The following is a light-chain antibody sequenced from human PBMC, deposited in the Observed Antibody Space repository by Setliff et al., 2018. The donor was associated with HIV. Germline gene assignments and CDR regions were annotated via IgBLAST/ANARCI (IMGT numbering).Light chain of an antibody. CDR3: LLSYSNTYV. CDR2: DTS. Sequence: QAVVTQEPSLTVSPGGTVTLTCGSHTGGVTSGHYAYWFQQKPGQAPRTLIYDTSNKLSWTPARSSGSLLGGKAALTLSGAQAQDEADYYCLLSYSNTYVFGGGTKVTVL. V-gene: IGLV7-46*01. CDR1: TGGVTSGHY. J-gene: IGLJ2*01.